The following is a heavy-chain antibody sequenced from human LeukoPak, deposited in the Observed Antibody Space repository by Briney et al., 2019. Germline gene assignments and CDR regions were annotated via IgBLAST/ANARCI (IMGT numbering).Heavy chain of an antibody. Sequence: TGGSLRLSCAASGFIFSSYAMSWVRQAPGKGLEWVSTISGSGGSTYYADSVKGRFTISRDNSKNTVYLQMNSLRAEDTAVYYCAKVMTRTMVRGVPPSDYWGRGTLVTVSS. V-gene: IGHV3-23*01. J-gene: IGHJ4*02. CDR2: ISGSGGST. CDR3: AKVMTRTMVRGVPPSDY. D-gene: IGHD3-10*01. CDR1: GFIFSSYA.